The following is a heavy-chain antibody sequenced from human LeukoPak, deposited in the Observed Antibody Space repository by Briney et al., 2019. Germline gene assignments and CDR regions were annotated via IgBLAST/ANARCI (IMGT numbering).Heavy chain of an antibody. CDR1: GFSFNDYY. V-gene: IGHV3-11*01. CDR2: ISSSGSTI. D-gene: IGHD3-22*01. J-gene: IGHJ4*02. Sequence: GGSLRLSCAASGFSFNDYYMSWIRQAPGKGLEWLSYISSSGSTIYYADSVTGRFTISRDNAKNSLYLQMSSLRAEDTAVYYCAWYSHDSSGYHFDYWGQGTLVTVSS. CDR3: AWYSHDSSGYHFDY.